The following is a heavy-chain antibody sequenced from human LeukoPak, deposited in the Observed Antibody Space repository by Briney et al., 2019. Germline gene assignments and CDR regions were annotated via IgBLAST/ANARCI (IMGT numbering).Heavy chain of an antibody. CDR3: ATLAVTPEKNWFDP. V-gene: IGHV3-21*01. D-gene: IGHD4-23*01. CDR2: ISSSSSYI. Sequence: GGSLRLSCAASGFTFSSYSMNWVRQAPGKGLEWVSSISSSSSYIYYADSVKGRFTISRDNAKNSLYLQMNSLRAEDTAVYYCATLAVTPEKNWFDPWGQGTLVTVSS. J-gene: IGHJ5*02. CDR1: GFTFSSYS.